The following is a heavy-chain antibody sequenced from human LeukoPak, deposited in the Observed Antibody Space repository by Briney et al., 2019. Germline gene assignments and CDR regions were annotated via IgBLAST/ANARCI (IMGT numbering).Heavy chain of an antibody. V-gene: IGHV3-23*01. CDR3: AGSDTTGYSPREWDYWYFDL. Sequence: GGSLRLSRAASGFTFSSYAMSWVRQAPGNGLEWVPAISGSGGSTYYADSVKGRFTVSRDNSKNTLYLQMNSLRAEDTAVYYCAGSDTTGYSPREWDYWYFDLWGRGTLVTVSS. CDR1: GFTFSSYA. CDR2: ISGSGGST. D-gene: IGHD3-9*01. J-gene: IGHJ2*01.